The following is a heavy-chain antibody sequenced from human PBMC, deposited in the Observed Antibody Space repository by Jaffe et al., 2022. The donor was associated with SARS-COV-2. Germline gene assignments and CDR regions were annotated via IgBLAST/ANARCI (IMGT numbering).Heavy chain of an antibody. CDR3: ALYSSLSY. CDR2: INNDGTST. J-gene: IGHJ6*02. D-gene: IGHD6-13*01. V-gene: IGHV3-74*01. Sequence: EVQLVESGGGLVQPGGSLRLSCAASGFIFSNYWMHWVRRAPGKGLVWVSRINNDGTSTNYADSVKGRFTISRDNARNTLYLQMNSLRAEDTAVYYCALYSSLSYWGRGTTVTVSS. CDR1: GFIFSNYW.